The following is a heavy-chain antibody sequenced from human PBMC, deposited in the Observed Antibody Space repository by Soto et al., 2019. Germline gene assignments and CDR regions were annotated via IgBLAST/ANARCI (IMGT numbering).Heavy chain of an antibody. J-gene: IGHJ4*02. V-gene: IGHV4-59*08. D-gene: IGHD3-9*01. CDR3: ARHRYYDILTGYTHPFDY. CDR2: IYYSGST. Sequence: PSETLSLTCTVSGGSISSYYWSWIRQPPGKGLEWIGYIYYSGSTNYNPSLKSRVTISVDTSKNQFSLKLSSVTAADTAVYYCARHRYYDILTGYTHPFDYWGQGTLVTVSS. CDR1: GGSISSYY.